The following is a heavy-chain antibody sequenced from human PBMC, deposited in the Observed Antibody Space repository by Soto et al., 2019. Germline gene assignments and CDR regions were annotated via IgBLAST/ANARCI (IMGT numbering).Heavy chain of an antibody. CDR1: GFTFISYA. CDR3: AKDGVRVAVSSFGY. J-gene: IGHJ4*02. CDR2: ISGSGGST. V-gene: IGHV3-23*01. Sequence: PGWSLRLSCAASGFTFISYAMSWVRQAPGKGLEWVSAISGSGGSTYYADSVKGRFTISRDNSKNTLYLQMNSLRAEDTAVYYCAKDGVRVAVSSFGYWGQGNLLAVSS. D-gene: IGHD6-19*01.